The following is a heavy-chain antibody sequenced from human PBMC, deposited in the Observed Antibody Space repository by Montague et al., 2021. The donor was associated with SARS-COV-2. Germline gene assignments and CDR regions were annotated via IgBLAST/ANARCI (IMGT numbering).Heavy chain of an antibody. CDR1: GGSVSSGSYY. V-gene: IGHV4-39*07. Sequence: SETLSLTCIVSGGSVSSGSYYWSWIRQPPGKGLEWIGSIYYSGSTYYNPSLKSRVTISVGTSKNQFSLKLSSVTAADTAVYYCARDTRITMLVVVNRYGMDVWGQGTTVTVSS. J-gene: IGHJ6*02. CDR3: ARDTRITMLVVVNRYGMDV. CDR2: IYYSGST. D-gene: IGHD3-22*01.